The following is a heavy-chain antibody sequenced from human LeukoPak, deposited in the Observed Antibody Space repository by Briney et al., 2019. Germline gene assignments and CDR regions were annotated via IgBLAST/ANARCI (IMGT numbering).Heavy chain of an antibody. D-gene: IGHD6-19*01. CDR2: IIPIFGTA. J-gene: IGHJ4*02. CDR3: ARDRGAVAGYDH. CDR1: GGTFSSYA. Sequence: SVKVSCKASGGTFSSYAISWVRQAPGQGLEWMGGIIPIFGTANYAQKFQGRVTITADKSTSTAYMELSSLRSEDTAVYYCARDRGAVAGYDHWGQGTLVTVSS. V-gene: IGHV1-69*06.